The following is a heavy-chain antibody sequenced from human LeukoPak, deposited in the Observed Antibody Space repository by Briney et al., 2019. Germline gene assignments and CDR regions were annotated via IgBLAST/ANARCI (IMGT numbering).Heavy chain of an antibody. D-gene: IGHD5-24*01. CDR3: AKVQEMDTILPPFHY. CDR1: GFTFSNYA. J-gene: IGHJ4*02. V-gene: IGHV3-23*01. CDR2: ISGSGGNT. Sequence: GGSLRLSCAASGFTFSNYAMSWVRQVPGKGLEWVSAISGSGGNTFYADSVKGRFTISRDNSKNTLYLQVNSLGAADTAIYYCAKVQEMDTILPPFHYWGQGTLVTVSS.